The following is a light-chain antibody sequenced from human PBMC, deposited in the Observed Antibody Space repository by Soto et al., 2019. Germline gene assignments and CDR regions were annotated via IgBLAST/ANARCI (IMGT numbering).Light chain of an antibody. CDR1: SSDVGDYNY. J-gene: IGLJ2*01. Sequence: QSVLTQPPSASGTPGQSVTIPCTGTSSDVGDYNYVSWYQQHPGKAPKLVIYEVSRRPSGVPDRFSGSKSGNTASLTVSGLHAEDEADYYCSSNAGSNKLVFGGGTKVTV. CDR3: SSNAGSNKLV. CDR2: EVS. V-gene: IGLV2-8*01.